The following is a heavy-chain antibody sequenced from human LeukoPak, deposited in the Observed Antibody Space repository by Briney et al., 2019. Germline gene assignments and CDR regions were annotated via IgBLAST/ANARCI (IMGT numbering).Heavy chain of an antibody. V-gene: IGHV3-33*01. CDR2: IWYDGSNK. CDR3: ARDRATMVRGYYGMDV. CDR1: GFTFSSYG. Sequence: GGSLRLSCAASGFTFSSYGMHWVRQAPGKGLEWVAVIWYDGSNKYYADSVKGRFTISRDNSKNTLYLQMSSLRAEDTAVYYCARDRATMVRGYYGMDVWGQGTTVTVSS. D-gene: IGHD3-10*01. J-gene: IGHJ6*02.